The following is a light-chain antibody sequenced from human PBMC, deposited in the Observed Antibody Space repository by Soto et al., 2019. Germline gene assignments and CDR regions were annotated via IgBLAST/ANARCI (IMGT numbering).Light chain of an antibody. CDR2: QAS. Sequence: DIQMTQSPSALSASVGDRATITCRASQTISSWLAWYQQKPGEAPRLLIYQASSLETEVPSRFSGSGSGTEFTLTISSLQPGDFATYYCQQYNSYSLTLGQGTKVDIK. CDR1: QTISSW. V-gene: IGKV1-5*03. J-gene: IGKJ1*01. CDR3: QQYNSYSLT.